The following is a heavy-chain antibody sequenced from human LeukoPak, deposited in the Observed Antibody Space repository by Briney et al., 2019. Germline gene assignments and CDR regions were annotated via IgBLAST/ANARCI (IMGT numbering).Heavy chain of an antibody. CDR2: TYPGDSDT. CDR3: ARYCGGDCYSGMGYFQH. CDR1: GYSFTSYW. J-gene: IGHJ1*01. V-gene: IGHV5-51*01. Sequence: GESLKISCKGSGYSFTSYWIGWVRQMPGKGLEWMGITYPGDSDTRYSPSSQGQVTISADKSISTAYLQWSSLKASDTAMYYCARYCGGDCYSGMGYFQHWGQGTLVTVSS. D-gene: IGHD2-21*01.